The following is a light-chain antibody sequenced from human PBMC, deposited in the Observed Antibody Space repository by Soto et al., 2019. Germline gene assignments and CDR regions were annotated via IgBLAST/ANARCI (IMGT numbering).Light chain of an antibody. J-gene: IGKJ1*01. Sequence: IQMTQSPSTLSASVGHRVTITCRASQSISSWLAWYQQKPGKAPKLLIYDASSLESGVPSRFRGSGSETEFTLTISGLQTDDFATYYCQQFIDGWTFGQGTKVDIK. CDR3: QQFIDGWT. CDR1: QSISSW. V-gene: IGKV1-5*01. CDR2: DAS.